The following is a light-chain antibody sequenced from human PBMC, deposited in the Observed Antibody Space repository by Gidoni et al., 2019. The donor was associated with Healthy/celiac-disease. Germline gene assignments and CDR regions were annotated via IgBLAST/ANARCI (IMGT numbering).Light chain of an antibody. CDR1: QSVSSSY. J-gene: IGKJ1*01. V-gene: IGKV3-20*01. Sequence: DIVLTQSPVPLSLSPGERATLACRASQSVSSSYLAWYQQKPGQAPRLLIYGASRRATGNPDRFSGSGSGTDFTLTISRLEPEDFAVYYCQQYGSSLPWTFXQXTKVEIK. CDR2: GAS. CDR3: QQYGSSLPWT.